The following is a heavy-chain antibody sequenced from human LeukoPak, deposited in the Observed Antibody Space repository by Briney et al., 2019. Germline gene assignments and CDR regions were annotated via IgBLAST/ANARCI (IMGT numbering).Heavy chain of an antibody. V-gene: IGHV1-69*13. CDR2: IIPIFGTA. CDR3: ARWATVTTQDAFDI. D-gene: IGHD4-17*01. J-gene: IGHJ3*02. CDR1: GGTFSSYA. Sequence: SVKVSCKASGGTFSSYAISWVRQAPGQGLEWMGGIIPIFGTANYAQKFQGRVTITADESTSAAYMELSSLRSEDTAVYYCARWATVTTQDAFDIWGQGTMVTVSS.